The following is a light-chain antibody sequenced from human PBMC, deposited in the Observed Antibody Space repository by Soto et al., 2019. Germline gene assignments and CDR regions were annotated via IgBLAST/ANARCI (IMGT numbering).Light chain of an antibody. J-gene: IGKJ3*01. Sequence: DIQMTQSPSSLSASVGDRVTITCRASQGITNYLAWYQQKPGKVPKLLIYAASNLQPGVPSRFSGSGSGTDFTLTISSLQPEDVANYYCQKCNSAPQFGAGTKVDIK. V-gene: IGKV1-27*01. CDR2: AAS. CDR1: QGITNY. CDR3: QKCNSAPQ.